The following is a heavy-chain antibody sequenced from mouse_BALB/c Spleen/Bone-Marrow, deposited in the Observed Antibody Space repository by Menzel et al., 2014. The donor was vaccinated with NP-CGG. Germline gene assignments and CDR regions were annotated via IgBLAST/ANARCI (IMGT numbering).Heavy chain of an antibody. D-gene: IGHD2-2*01. CDR1: GFTFSSFG. J-gene: IGHJ2*01. V-gene: IGHV5-17*02. CDR2: ISSGSSTI. Sequence: EVQGVESGGGLVQPGGSRKLSCAASGFTFSSFGMHWVRQAPEKGLEWVAYISSGSSTIYYADTVKGRFTISRDNPKNTQFLQMTSLRSEDTAMYYCVRSSYGYDRQAYFFDYWGQGTTLTVSS. CDR3: VRSSYGYDRQAYFFDY.